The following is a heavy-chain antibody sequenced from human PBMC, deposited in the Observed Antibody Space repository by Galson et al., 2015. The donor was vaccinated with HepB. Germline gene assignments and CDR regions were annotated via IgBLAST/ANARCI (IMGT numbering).Heavy chain of an antibody. CDR2: IRYDGGNK. V-gene: IGHV3-30*02. Sequence: LRLSCAASGFTFSSYGMHWVRQAPGKGLEWVAFIRYDGGNKYYADSVKGRFTISRDNSKNTLYLQMNSLRAEDTAVYYCAKDDCRGGDCLYYFDYWGQGTLVTVSS. CDR3: AKDDCRGGDCLYYFDY. D-gene: IGHD2-21*02. J-gene: IGHJ4*02. CDR1: GFTFSSYG.